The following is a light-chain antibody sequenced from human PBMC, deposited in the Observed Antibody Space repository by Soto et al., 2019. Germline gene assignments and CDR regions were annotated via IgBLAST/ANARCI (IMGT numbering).Light chain of an antibody. CDR1: SSDVGGNNY. V-gene: IGLV2-14*03. CDR2: DVS. CDR3: SSYTTRSTRV. J-gene: IGLJ3*02. Sequence: QSALTQPASVSGSPGQSITISSTGSSSDVGGNNYVSWYQQHPGKAPKVMIYDVSNRPSGVSERFSGSKSGNTASLTISGLQAEDEADYFCSSYTTRSTRVFGGGTQLTVL.